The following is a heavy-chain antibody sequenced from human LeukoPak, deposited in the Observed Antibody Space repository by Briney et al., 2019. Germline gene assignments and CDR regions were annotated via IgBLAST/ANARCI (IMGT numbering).Heavy chain of an antibody. V-gene: IGHV4-59*08. J-gene: IGHJ5*02. CDR1: GGSISSNY. CDR2: ISYSGST. D-gene: IGHD5-18*01. Sequence: SGTLSLTCTVSGGSISSNYWSWIRQPPGKGLEWIGYISYSGSTNYNPSLKSRVTTSVDTSKNQFSLKLSSVTAADTAVYYCARHGLSGYNYGYSTPYSWFDPWGQGTLVTVSS. CDR3: ARHGLSGYNYGYSTPYSWFDP.